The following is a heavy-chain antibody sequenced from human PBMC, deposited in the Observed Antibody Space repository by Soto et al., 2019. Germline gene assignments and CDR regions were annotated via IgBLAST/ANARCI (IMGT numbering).Heavy chain of an antibody. CDR2: ISHDGNNK. J-gene: IGHJ3*02. D-gene: IGHD3-10*01. CDR1: GFTFNRHP. CDR3: AKDQYYGSGSYPADAFDI. Sequence: GGSLRLSCAASGFTFNRHPLHWVRQAPGKGLEWVAVISHDGNNKYYADSVKGRFTISRDNSKNTLYLQMNSLRAEDTAVYYCAKDQYYGSGSYPADAFDIWGQGTMVTVSS. V-gene: IGHV3-30-3*01.